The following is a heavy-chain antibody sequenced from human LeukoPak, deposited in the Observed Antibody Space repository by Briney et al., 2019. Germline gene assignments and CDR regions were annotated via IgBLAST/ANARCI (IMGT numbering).Heavy chain of an antibody. CDR3: ARPGLRWQTRNWFDP. D-gene: IGHD4-23*01. Sequence: SETLSLTCTVSGGSISSSSYYWGWIRQPPGKGLEWIGSIYYSGSTYYNPSLKSRVIISVDTSKNQFSLKLSSVTAADTAVYYCARPGLRWQTRNWFDPWGQGTLVTVSS. J-gene: IGHJ5*02. CDR1: GGSISSSSYY. CDR2: IYYSGST. V-gene: IGHV4-39*07.